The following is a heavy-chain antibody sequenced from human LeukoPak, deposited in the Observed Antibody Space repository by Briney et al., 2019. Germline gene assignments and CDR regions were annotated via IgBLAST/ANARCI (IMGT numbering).Heavy chain of an antibody. J-gene: IGHJ4*02. D-gene: IGHD3-10*01. CDR3: ASIPLLWFGELFPDY. Sequence: PGGSLRLSCAASGFTFSDYYMSWIRQAPGKGLEWVSYISSSGSTIYYADSVKGRFTISRDNAKNSLYLQMNSLRAEDSAVYYCASIPLLWFGELFPDYWGQGTPVTVSS. V-gene: IGHV3-11*04. CDR1: GFTFSDYY. CDR2: ISSSGSTI.